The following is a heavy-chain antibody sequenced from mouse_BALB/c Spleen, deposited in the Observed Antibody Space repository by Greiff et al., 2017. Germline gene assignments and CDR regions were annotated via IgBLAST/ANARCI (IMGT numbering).Heavy chain of an antibody. CDR1: GYSITSDYA. Sequence: EVKLQESGPGLVKPSQSLSLTCTVTGYSITSDYAWNWIRQFPGNKLEWMGYISYGGSTSYNPSLKSRISITRDTSKNQFFLQLNSVTTEDTATYYCARVESTMITAFAYWGQGTLVTVSA. CDR3: ARVESTMITAFAY. D-gene: IGHD2-4*01. CDR2: ISYGGST. V-gene: IGHV3-2*02. J-gene: IGHJ3*01.